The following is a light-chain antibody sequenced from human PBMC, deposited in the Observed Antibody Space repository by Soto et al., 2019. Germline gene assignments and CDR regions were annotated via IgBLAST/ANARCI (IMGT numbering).Light chain of an antibody. J-gene: IGKJ1*01. CDR2: DAS. CDR1: QSVNSN. CDR3: QQYGSSPWT. V-gene: IGKV3-15*01. Sequence: EIGMTQSRATLSLSPLERATLSFRASQSVNSNLAWYQQKVGQAPRLLIYDASTRATGIPARFSGSGSGTEFTLTISRLEPEDFAVYYCQQYGSSPWTFGQGTKVDIK.